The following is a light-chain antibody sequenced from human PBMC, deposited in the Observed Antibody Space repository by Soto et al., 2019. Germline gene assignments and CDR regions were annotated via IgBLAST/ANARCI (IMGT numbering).Light chain of an antibody. CDR3: QHYGSALFT. J-gene: IGKJ3*01. V-gene: IGKV3-20*01. Sequence: EIVLTQSPGTLSLSPGERATLSCRASKSFSSSYLAWYQQKPGQAPRLLIYGASSRATGIPDRFSGSGSGTDCALNISVLESEDFAVYYCQHYGSALFTFRPGTKVDVK. CDR2: GAS. CDR1: KSFSSSY.